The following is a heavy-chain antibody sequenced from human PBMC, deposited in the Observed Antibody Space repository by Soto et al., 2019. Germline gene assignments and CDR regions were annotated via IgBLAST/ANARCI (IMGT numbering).Heavy chain of an antibody. CDR3: VRLESATVTSRAFDP. CDR1: GYSFTSYW. CDR2: IYPGDSDT. V-gene: IGHV5-51*01. D-gene: IGHD4-17*01. J-gene: IGHJ5*02. Sequence: PGESLKISCKGSGYSFTSYWIGWVRQMPGKGLEWMGIIYPGDSDTRYSPSFQGQVTISADKSISTAYLQWSSLKASDTAMYYCVRLESATVTSRAFDPWGQGNLVTVS.